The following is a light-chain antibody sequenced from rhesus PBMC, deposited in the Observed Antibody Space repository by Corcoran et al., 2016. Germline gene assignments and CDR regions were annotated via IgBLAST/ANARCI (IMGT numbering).Light chain of an antibody. CDR3: SSYAGSNTFV. J-gene: IGLJ6*01. V-gene: IGLV2-32*02. CDR1: SSDIGGYNY. CDR2: EVS. Sequence: QAALTQPRSVSGSPGPSVTISCPGTSSDIGGYNYVSWYQQHPGTAPKLMIYEVSKRPSGVSDRFSGSKSGNTASLTISGLQAEDEADYYCSSYAGSNTFVFGSGTKLTVL.